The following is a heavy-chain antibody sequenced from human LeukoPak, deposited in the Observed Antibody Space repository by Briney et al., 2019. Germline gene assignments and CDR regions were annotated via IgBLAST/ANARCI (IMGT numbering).Heavy chain of an antibody. CDR3: ASPMAWAHNRRDSDY. CDR2: IYYSGSA. V-gene: IGHV4-39*07. D-gene: IGHD5-24*01. J-gene: IGHJ4*02. Sequence: PSETLSLTCTVSGGLISSGSYYWSWIRQPPGKGLEWIGSIYYSGSAYYNPSLKSRVSISVDTSKNQFSLKLRSVTAADTAVYYCASPMAWAHNRRDSDYWGLGTLVTVSS. CDR1: GGLISSGSYY.